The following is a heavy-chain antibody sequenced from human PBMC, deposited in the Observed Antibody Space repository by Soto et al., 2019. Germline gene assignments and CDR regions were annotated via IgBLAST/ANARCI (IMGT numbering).Heavy chain of an antibody. CDR3: ARVNGYCSSTSCANYGMDV. CDR2: IYYSGST. Sequence: SETLSLTCTVPGGPISSYYWSWIRQPTGTGLEWIGYIYYSGSTNYNPSLKSRVTISVDTSKNQFSLKLSSVTAEDTAVYYCARVNGYCSSTSCANYGMDVWGQGTTVTVSS. J-gene: IGHJ6*02. V-gene: IGHV4-59*01. CDR1: GGPISSYY. D-gene: IGHD2-2*01.